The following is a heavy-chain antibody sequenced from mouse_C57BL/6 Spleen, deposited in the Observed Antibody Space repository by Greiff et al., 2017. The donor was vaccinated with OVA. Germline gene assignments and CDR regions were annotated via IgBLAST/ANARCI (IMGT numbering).Heavy chain of an antibody. Sequence: EVQLQESGAELVRPGASVKLSCTASGFNIKDDYMHWVKQRPEQGLEWIGWIDPENGDTEYASKFQGKATITADTSSNTAYLQLSSLTSEDTAVYYCTRRYYAMDYWGQGTSVTVSS. CDR1: GFNIKDDY. CDR2: IDPENGDT. J-gene: IGHJ4*01. V-gene: IGHV14-4*01. CDR3: TRRYYAMDY.